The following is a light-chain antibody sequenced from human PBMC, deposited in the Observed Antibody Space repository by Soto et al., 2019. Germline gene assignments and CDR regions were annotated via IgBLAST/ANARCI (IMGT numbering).Light chain of an antibody. Sequence: QSALTQPASLSGSPGQSITISCTGTSSDVGGYNYVSWYQQYPGKAPKLMIYHVSNRPSGVSNRFSGSKSGNSASLTISGLQAEDEADYYCSSYTSTSTYVFGTGTKSPS. V-gene: IGLV2-14*01. CDR1: SSDVGGYNY. CDR2: HVS. J-gene: IGLJ1*01. CDR3: SSYTSTSTYV.